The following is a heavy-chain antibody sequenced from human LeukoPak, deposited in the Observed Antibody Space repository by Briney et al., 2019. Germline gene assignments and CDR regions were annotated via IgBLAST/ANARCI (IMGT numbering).Heavy chain of an antibody. Sequence: PSETLSLTCTVPGGSIHSYYWSWIRQPAGKGLEWIGRIYTSGSTNYSPSLKSRVTMSIDTSKKQFSLKVNSVTAADTAVYYCATYDQQLAFDNWGQGTLVTVSS. D-gene: IGHD6-13*01. CDR1: GGSIHSYY. J-gene: IGHJ5*02. CDR3: ATYDQQLAFDN. CDR2: IYTSGST. V-gene: IGHV4-4*07.